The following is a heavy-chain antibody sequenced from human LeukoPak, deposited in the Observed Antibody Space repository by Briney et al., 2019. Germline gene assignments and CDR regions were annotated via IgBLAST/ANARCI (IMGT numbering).Heavy chain of an antibody. Sequence: GGSLRLSCAASGFTFSSYAMSWVGQAPGKGVEWFSAICCSGGSTSYAASVKGRFTISRDNSKTTLYLQMNSLRAEDTAVYYCAKDLQNGDFDYWGQGTLVTVSS. CDR2: ICCSGGST. D-gene: IGHD4-11*01. CDR3: AKDLQNGDFDY. V-gene: IGHV3-23*01. CDR1: GFTFSSYA. J-gene: IGHJ4*02.